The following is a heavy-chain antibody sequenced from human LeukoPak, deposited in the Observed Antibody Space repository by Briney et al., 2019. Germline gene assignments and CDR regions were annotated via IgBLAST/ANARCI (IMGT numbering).Heavy chain of an antibody. D-gene: IGHD1-1*01. CDR3: ARARELTTNWFDP. CDR2: INPNSGGT. V-gene: IGHV1-2*02. CDR1: GYTFTGYY. Sequence: GASVKVSCKASGYTFTGYYMHWVRQAPGQGLEWMGWINPNSGGTNYAQKFQGRVTMTRDTSISTAYMELSMLRSDNTAVYYCARARELTTNWFDPWGQGTLVTVSS. J-gene: IGHJ5*02.